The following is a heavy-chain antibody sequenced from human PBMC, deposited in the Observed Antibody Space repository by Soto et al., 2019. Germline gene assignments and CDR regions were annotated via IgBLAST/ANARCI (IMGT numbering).Heavy chain of an antibody. CDR2: IKSKTDGGTT. Sequence: EVQLVESGGGLVKPGGSLRLSCAASGFTFSNAWMNWVRQAPGKGLEWVGRIKSKTDGGTTDYAAPVKGRFTISRDDSKNTLYLQMNSLKTEDTAVYYCTTCLVKGRGAFDIWGQGTMVTVSS. CDR1: GFTFSNAW. J-gene: IGHJ3*02. CDR3: TTCLVKGRGAFDI. D-gene: IGHD2-21*01. V-gene: IGHV3-15*07.